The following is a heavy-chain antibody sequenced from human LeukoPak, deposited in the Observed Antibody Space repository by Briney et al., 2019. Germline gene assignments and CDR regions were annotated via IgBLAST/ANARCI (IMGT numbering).Heavy chain of an antibody. Sequence: GGSLRLSCAASGFTFSSYSMNWVLQAPGKGLEWVSYISSSSSTIYYADSAKGRFTISRDNAKNSLYLQMNSLRAEDTAVYYCVPIVVVPAAILPFDYWGQGTLVTVSS. V-gene: IGHV3-48*04. CDR3: VPIVVVPAAILPFDY. CDR2: ISSSSSTI. CDR1: GFTFSSYS. D-gene: IGHD2-2*02. J-gene: IGHJ4*02.